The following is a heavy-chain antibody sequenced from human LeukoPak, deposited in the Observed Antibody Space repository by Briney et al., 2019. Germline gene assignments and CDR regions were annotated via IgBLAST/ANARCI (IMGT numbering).Heavy chain of an antibody. J-gene: IGHJ4*02. D-gene: IGHD3-22*01. CDR1: GGSFSGYY. CDR3: ARWTTYYYDSSGYYPFDY. Sequence: SETLSLTCAVYGGSFSGYYWSWIRQPPGKGLEWIGEINHSGSTNYNPSLKSRVTISVDTSKNQFSLELSSVTAADTAVYYCARWTTYYYDSSGYYPFDYWGQGTLVTVSS. CDR2: INHSGST. V-gene: IGHV4-34*01.